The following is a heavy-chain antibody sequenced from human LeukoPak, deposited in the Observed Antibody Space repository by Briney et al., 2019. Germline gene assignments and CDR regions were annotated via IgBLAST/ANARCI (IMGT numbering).Heavy chain of an antibody. CDR1: GGSISSYY. V-gene: IGHV4-59*01. J-gene: IGHJ6*02. D-gene: IGHD5-18*01. CDR3: ARDGVTQTYGMDV. Sequence: SETLSLTCTVSGGSISSYYWSWIRQPPGKGLEWIGYIYYSGSTNYNPSLKSRVTISVDTSKNQFSLKLSSVTAADTAVYYCARDGVTQTYGMDVWGQGTTVTVSS. CDR2: IYYSGST.